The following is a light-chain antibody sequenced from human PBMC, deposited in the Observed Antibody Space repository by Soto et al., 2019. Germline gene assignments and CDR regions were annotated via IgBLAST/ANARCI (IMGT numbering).Light chain of an antibody. J-gene: IGKJ1*01. CDR1: RTLVYSDGNTS. CDR3: MQGTHWPHT. V-gene: IGKV2-30*01. Sequence: VLMAPSPLPPPVPLGQPSSIPRRSLRTLVYSDGNTSLNWFQQRPGQSPRRLIFEVSNRDSGVPDRFCGSASGTDFTLKISRVEAEDVGVYYCMQGTHWPHTFGQGTKVDIK. CDR2: EVS.